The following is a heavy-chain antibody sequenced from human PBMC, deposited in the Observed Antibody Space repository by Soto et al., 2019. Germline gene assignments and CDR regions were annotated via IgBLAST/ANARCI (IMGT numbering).Heavy chain of an antibody. Sequence: EVQLVESGGGLVQPGGSLRLSCAASGFTVSTNYMRWVRQAPGKGLEWVSIIYTGGSTYYPDSVKGRFTISRDNSKNTLYLQMNSLRAEDTALYYCAREVPVARGFFDYWGQGTLVTVSS. CDR1: GFTVSTNY. J-gene: IGHJ4*02. D-gene: IGHD2-2*01. CDR3: AREVPVARGFFDY. V-gene: IGHV3-66*01. CDR2: IYTGGST.